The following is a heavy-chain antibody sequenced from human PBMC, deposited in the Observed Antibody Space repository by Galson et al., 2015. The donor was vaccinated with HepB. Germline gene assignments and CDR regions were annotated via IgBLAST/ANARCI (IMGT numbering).Heavy chain of an antibody. CDR3: AREIVGATGFDP. CDR2: ISSSSSYI. CDR1: GFTFSSYS. D-gene: IGHD1-26*01. Sequence: SLRLSCAASGFTFSSYSMNWVRQAPGKGLEWVSSISSSSSYIYYADSVKGRFTISRDNAKNSLYLQMNSLRAEGTAVYYCAREIVGATGFDPWGQGTLVTVSS. J-gene: IGHJ5*02. V-gene: IGHV3-21*01.